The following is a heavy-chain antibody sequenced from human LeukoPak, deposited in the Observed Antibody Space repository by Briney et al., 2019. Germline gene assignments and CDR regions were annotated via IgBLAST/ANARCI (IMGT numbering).Heavy chain of an antibody. CDR1: GFTFSHYE. Sequence: PAGSLTLSCAASGFTFSHYEMNWVRQAPGKGLEWVSYIDTSGGTIYYVDSVKGRFTISRDNSKNTLYLQMNSLRAEDTAVYYCEGALGYCSGGSCYSGRIPYYYYYYGMDVWGQGTTVTVSS. CDR3: EGALGYCSGGSCYSGRIPYYYYYYGMDV. J-gene: IGHJ6*02. V-gene: IGHV3-48*03. D-gene: IGHD2-15*01. CDR2: IDTSGGTI.